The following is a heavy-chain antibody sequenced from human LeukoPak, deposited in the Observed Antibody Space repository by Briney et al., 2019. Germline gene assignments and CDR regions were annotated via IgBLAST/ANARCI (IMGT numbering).Heavy chain of an antibody. CDR2: IIPIFGTA. CDR3: ARVWGSGWPLYYYYYGMDV. D-gene: IGHD6-19*01. J-gene: IGHJ6*02. CDR1: GGTFSSYA. Sequence: GASVKVSCKASGGTFSSYAISWVRQAPGQGLEWMGGIIPIFGTANYAQKFQGRVTITADESTSTAYMELRSLRSDDTAVYYCARVWGSGWPLYYYYYGMDVWGQGTTVTVSS. V-gene: IGHV1-69*13.